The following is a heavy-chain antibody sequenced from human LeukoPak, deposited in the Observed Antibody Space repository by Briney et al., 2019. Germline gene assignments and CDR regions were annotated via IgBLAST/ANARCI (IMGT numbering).Heavy chain of an antibody. CDR3: VRNRGYYDSSGYYGDFDH. CDR2: ISNIGNQI. V-gene: IGHV3-21*01. D-gene: IGHD3-22*01. CDR1: GFTFSRYT. J-gene: IGHJ4*02. Sequence: GGSLRLSCAASGFTFSRYTMDWVRQAPGKGLEWVSSISNIGNQIYFADSVKGRFTISRDNSKNSLYPQMKSLRAEDTAVYYCVRNRGYYDSSGYYGDFDHWGQGTLVTVSS.